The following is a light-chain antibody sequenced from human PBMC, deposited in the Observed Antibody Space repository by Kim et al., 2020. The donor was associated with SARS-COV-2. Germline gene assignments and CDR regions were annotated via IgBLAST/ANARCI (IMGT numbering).Light chain of an antibody. Sequence: RATINGKSSQSVLYSSNNKNYLAWYQQKPGQPPKLLIYWASTRESGVPDRFSGSGSGTDFTLTISSLQAEDVGVYYCQQYYSTKTFGQGTKVDIK. CDR2: WAS. CDR1: QSVLYSSNNKNY. V-gene: IGKV4-1*01. CDR3: QQYYSTKT. J-gene: IGKJ1*01.